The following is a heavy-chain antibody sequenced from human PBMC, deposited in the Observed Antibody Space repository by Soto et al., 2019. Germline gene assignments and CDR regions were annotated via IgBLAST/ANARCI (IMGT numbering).Heavy chain of an antibody. CDR2: IYYSGST. CDR3: ARLPVSYSSSWYFDY. Sequence: SETLSLTCTVSGGSISSSSYYWGWIRQPPGKGLEWIGSIYYSGSTYYNPSLKSRVTISVDTSKNQFSLKLSSVTAADTAVYYCARLPVSYSSSWYFDYWGQGTLVTVSS. D-gene: IGHD6-13*01. CDR1: GGSISSSSYY. J-gene: IGHJ4*02. V-gene: IGHV4-39*01.